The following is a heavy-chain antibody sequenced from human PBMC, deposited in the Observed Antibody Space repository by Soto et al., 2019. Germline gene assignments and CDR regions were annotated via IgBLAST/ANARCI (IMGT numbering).Heavy chain of an antibody. CDR2: ISYDGSNK. D-gene: IGHD4-17*01. CDR1: GFTFSSYA. J-gene: IGHJ4*02. V-gene: IGHV3-30-3*01. Sequence: GGSLRLSCAASGFTFSSYAMHWVRQAPGKGLEWVAVISYDGSNKYYADSVKGRFTISRDNSKNTLYLQMNSLRAEDTAVYYCASPSGHYGDYGYHYFDYWGQGTLVTVSS. CDR3: ASPSGHYGDYGYHYFDY.